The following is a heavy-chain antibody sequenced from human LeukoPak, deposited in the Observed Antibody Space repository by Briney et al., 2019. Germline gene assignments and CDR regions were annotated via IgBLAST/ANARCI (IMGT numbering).Heavy chain of an antibody. CDR1: GGSISSGSYY. J-gene: IGHJ4*02. D-gene: IGHD2-2*01. CDR3: ARGIVVVPAGLFDY. Sequence: SETLSLTCTVSGGSISSGSYYWSWIRQPAGKGLEWIGRIYTSGSTNYNPSLKSRVTISVDTSKNQFSLKLSSVTAADTAVYYCARGIVVVPAGLFDYWGQGTLVTVSS. CDR2: IYTSGST. V-gene: IGHV4-61*02.